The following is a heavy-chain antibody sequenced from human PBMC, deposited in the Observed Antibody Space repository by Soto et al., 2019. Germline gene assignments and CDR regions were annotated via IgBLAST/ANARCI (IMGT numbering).Heavy chain of an antibody. V-gene: IGHV1-46*01. D-gene: IGHD1-7*01. J-gene: IGHJ6*02. CDR1: GYTFTSHY. CDR2: INPSGGST. Sequence: ASVKVSCKASGYTFTSHYMHWVRQAPGQGLEWMGIINPSGGSTSYAQKFQGRVTMTRDTSTSTVYMELSSLRSEDTAVYYCARAAGTTLRYYYYGMDVWGQGTTVTVSS. CDR3: ARAAGTTLRYYYYGMDV.